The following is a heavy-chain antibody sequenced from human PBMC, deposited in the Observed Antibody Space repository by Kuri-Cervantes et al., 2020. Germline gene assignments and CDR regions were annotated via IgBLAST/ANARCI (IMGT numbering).Heavy chain of an antibody. J-gene: IGHJ4*02. CDR3: ARNLDYSSSSLGY. Sequence: GESLKISCAGSGFTFSDYYMIWIRQAPGKGLECLSYITSDSSTIYYLDSVKGRFTVSRDNAKNSLYLHMNDLRAEDMAIYFCARNLDYSSSSLGYWGQGALVTVSS. V-gene: IGHV3-11*04. D-gene: IGHD6-6*01. CDR2: ITSDSSTI. CDR1: GFTFSDYY.